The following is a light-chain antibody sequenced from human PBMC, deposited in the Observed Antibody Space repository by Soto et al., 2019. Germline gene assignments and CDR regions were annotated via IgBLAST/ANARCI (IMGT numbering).Light chain of an antibody. V-gene: IGKV1-39*01. CDR1: QSIFRS. CDR2: AAS. J-gene: IGKJ1*01. Sequence: DIQMTQSPPSLSASVGDRVTITCRASQSIFRSLNWYKQKPGKAPKLLIYAASNLQSGVPSMFSASESGTDFIITVSSLQPGDVATCCCQQIDAAPVTFSQGTKV. CDR3: QQIDAAPVT.